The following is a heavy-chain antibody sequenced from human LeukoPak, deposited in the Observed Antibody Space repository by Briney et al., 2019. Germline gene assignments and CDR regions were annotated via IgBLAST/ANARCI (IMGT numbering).Heavy chain of an antibody. CDR3: ARAYDSSGYSAYYFDY. J-gene: IGHJ4*02. CDR2: IYYSGST. CDR1: GGSISSYY. D-gene: IGHD3-22*01. Sequence: SETLSLTRTVSGGSISSYYWSWIRQPPGKGLEWIGNIYYSGSTNYNPSLKSRVTISVDTSKNQFSLKLSSVTAADTAVYYCARAYDSSGYSAYYFDYWGQGTLVTVSS. V-gene: IGHV4-59*01.